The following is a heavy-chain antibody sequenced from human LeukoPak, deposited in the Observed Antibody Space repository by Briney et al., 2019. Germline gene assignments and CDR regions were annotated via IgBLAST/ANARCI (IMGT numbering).Heavy chain of an antibody. D-gene: IGHD5-18*01. V-gene: IGHV1-8*01. CDR1: GYTFTSYD. CDR3: ARVNRGYSYGALDY. J-gene: IGHJ4*02. CDR2: MNPNSGNT. Sequence: GASVKVSCKASGYTFTSYDINWVRQATGQGLEWMGWMNPNSGNTGYAQEFQGRVTMTRNTSISTAYMELSSLRSEDTAVYYCARVNRGYSYGALDYWGQGTLVTVSS.